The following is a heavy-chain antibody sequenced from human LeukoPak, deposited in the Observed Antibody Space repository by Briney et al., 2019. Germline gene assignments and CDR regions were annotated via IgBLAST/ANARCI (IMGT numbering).Heavy chain of an antibody. J-gene: IGHJ6*03. CDR3: AKDYRYCSSTSCYFHYYYYYMDV. V-gene: IGHV3-23*01. CDR2: IGGNGAST. Sequence: HPGGSLRLSCAASGFTFSNYAMTWVRQAPGKGLEWVSSIGGNGASTYYADSVKGRFTISRDNSKNTLYLQMNSLRAEDTAVYYCAKDYRYCSSTSCYFHYYYYYMDVWGKGTTVTVSS. CDR1: GFTFSNYA. D-gene: IGHD2-2*01.